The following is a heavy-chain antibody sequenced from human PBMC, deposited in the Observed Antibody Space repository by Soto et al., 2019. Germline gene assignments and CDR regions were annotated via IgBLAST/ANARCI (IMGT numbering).Heavy chain of an antibody. D-gene: IGHD4-17*01. J-gene: IGHJ6*02. CDR3: ARMDGDYNYYGLDV. Sequence: QVTLKESGPVLVKPTETLTLNCSVSGFSLTNGRMGVSWIRQPPGKALEWLAHFFSDAERSYSTSMQSRLNMYKDSSGSQVVLNMTNMAPADTATYFCARMDGDYNYYGLDVWGHGIAVTVSS. V-gene: IGHV2-26*01. CDR1: GFSLTNGRMG. CDR2: FFSDAER.